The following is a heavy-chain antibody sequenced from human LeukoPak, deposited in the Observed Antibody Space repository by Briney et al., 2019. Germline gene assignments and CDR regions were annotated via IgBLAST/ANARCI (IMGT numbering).Heavy chain of an antibody. Sequence: GASVKVSCKASGYTFTSYGISWVRQAPGQGLEWMGWISAYNGNTNYAQKLQGRVTMTTDTSTSTAYMELRSLRSDDTAVYYCARDLKSADFWSGYPYYFDYWGQGTLVTVSS. CDR3: ARDLKSADFWSGYPYYFDY. CDR2: ISAYNGNT. V-gene: IGHV1-18*01. CDR1: GYTFTSYG. J-gene: IGHJ4*02. D-gene: IGHD3-3*01.